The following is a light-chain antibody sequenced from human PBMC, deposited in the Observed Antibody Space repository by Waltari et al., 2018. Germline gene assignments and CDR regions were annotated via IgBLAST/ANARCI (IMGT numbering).Light chain of an antibody. V-gene: IGLV5-45*03. J-gene: IGLJ3*02. CDR1: SGIDVGTYR. CDR3: MIWDSSAWV. Sequence: QAVLTQPSSLSASPGASASLTCTLRSGIDVGTYRIYWYQQKPGSPPHYLLRYRSDSDKQQGSGVPSRFSGSNDASANAGILLISGLQSDDEADYYCMIWDSSAWVFGGGTKLTVL. CDR2: YRSDSDK.